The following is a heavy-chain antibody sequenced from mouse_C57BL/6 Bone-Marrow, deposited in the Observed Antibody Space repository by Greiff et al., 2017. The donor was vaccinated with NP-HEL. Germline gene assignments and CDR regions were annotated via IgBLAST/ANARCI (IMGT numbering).Heavy chain of an antibody. Sequence: VKLVESDAELVKPGASVKISCKVSGYTFTDHTIHWMKQRPEQGLEWIGFIYPRDGSTKYNEKFKGKATLTADKSSSTAYMQLNSLTSEDSAVYFCARGTLCRGYAMDYWGQGTSVTVSS. D-gene: IGHD2-3*01. CDR3: ARGTLCRGYAMDY. V-gene: IGHV1-78*01. J-gene: IGHJ4*01. CDR1: GYTFTDHT. CDR2: IYPRDGST.